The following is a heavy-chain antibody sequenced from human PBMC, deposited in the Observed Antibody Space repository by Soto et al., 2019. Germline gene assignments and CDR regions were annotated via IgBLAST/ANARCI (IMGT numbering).Heavy chain of an antibody. D-gene: IGHD1-26*01. CDR3: ARSGGSYQALDY. Sequence: SETLSLTCTVSGGSVSSGSYYWSWIRQPPGKGLGWIGYIYYSGSTNYNPSLKSRVTISVDTSKNQFSLKLSSVTAADTAVYYCARSGGSYQALDYWGQGTLVTVS. CDR1: GGSVSSGSYY. CDR2: IYYSGST. V-gene: IGHV4-61*01. J-gene: IGHJ4*02.